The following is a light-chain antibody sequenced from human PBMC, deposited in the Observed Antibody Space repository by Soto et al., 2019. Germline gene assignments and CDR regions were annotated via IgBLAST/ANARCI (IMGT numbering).Light chain of an antibody. CDR2: EVS. CDR1: SSDVGGYNY. Sequence: QSALTQPPSASGSTGQSVTISCTGTSSDVGGYNYVSWYQQHPGKAPKLMIYEVSKRPSGVPDRFSGSKSGNTASLTVSGLQAEDEADYYCSSYAGSNELFGTGSKLTVL. V-gene: IGLV2-8*01. CDR3: SSYAGSNEL. J-gene: IGLJ1*01.